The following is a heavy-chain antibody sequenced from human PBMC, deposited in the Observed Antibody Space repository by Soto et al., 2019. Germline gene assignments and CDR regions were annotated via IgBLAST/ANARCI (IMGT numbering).Heavy chain of an antibody. V-gene: IGHV5-51*01. CDR1: DYSFSDYW. J-gene: IGHJ6*02. D-gene: IGHD1-1*01. CDR2: IHPGDSHT. CDR3: TRQMERGYFGMDV. Sequence: EQQLVQSGGEVKKPGESLQISCKGSDYSFSDYWIGWVRQMPGKGLEWMGIIHPGDSHTTYSPSFQGQITISVDESTSTAYLQWYSLKASDTAMYYGTRQMERGYFGMDVWGQGTTVTVSS.